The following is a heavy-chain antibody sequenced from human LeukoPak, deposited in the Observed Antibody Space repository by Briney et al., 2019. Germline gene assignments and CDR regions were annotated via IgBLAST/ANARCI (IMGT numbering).Heavy chain of an antibody. J-gene: IGHJ6*02. V-gene: IGHV4-59*01. D-gene: IGHD3-16*01. CDR1: AGSISSYY. CDR3: ARVDEGGYYYYGMDV. CDR2: IYSSGST. Sequence: SETLSLTCTVSAGSISSYYWSWIRQPPGKGLEWIGYIYSSGSTNYNPSLKSRVTISVDMSKNQFSLKLSSVTAADTAVYYCARVDEGGYYYYGMDVWAKGPRSPSP.